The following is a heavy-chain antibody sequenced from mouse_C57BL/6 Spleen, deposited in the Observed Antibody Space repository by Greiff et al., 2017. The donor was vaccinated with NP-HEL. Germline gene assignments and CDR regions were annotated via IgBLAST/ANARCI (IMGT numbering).Heavy chain of an antibody. J-gene: IGHJ4*01. D-gene: IGHD2-2*01. CDR2: IHPNSGST. CDR1: GYTFTSYW. V-gene: IGHV1-64*01. Sequence: QVQLQQPGAELVKPGASVKLSCKASGYTFTSYWMHWVKQRPGQGLEWIGMIHPNSGSTNYNEKFKSKATLTVDKSSSTAYMQLSSLTSEDSAVYYCAREGGYDEYYYAMDYWGQGTSVTVSS. CDR3: AREGGYDEYYYAMDY.